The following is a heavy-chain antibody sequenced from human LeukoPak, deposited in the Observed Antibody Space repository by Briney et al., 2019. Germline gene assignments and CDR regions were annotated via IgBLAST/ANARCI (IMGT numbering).Heavy chain of an antibody. CDR1: GGSFSGYY. CDR2: INHSGST. J-gene: IGHJ5*02. V-gene: IGHV4-34*01. Sequence: SETLSLTCAVYGGSFSGYYWSWIRQPLGKGREWIGEINHSGSTNYNPSLKSRVTISVDTSKNQFSLKLSSVTAADTAVYYCARAVAGSKWFDPWGQGTLVTVSS. D-gene: IGHD6-19*01. CDR3: ARAVAGSKWFDP.